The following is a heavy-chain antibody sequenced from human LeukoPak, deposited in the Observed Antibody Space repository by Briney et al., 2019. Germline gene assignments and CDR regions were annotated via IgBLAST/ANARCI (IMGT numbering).Heavy chain of an antibody. Sequence: GGSLRLSCAASGLTFSTYNMHWVRQAPGKGLEYVSAITSDGGSTHYANSVKGRFTVSRDNSKNTLYLQMNSLRAEDTAVYYCAKTGIAVAGPADYWGQGTLVTVSS. CDR1: GLTFSTYN. V-gene: IGHV3-64*01. D-gene: IGHD6-19*01. CDR3: AKTGIAVAGPADY. J-gene: IGHJ4*02. CDR2: ITSDGGST.